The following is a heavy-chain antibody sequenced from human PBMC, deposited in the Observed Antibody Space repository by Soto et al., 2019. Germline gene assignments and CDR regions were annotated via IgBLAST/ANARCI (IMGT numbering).Heavy chain of an antibody. CDR1: GYTFTSYY. CDR3: ARDPPPVLHEYYFDY. J-gene: IGHJ4*02. CDR2: INPSGGST. Sequence: GASVKVSCKASGYTFTSYYMHWVRQAPGQGLEWMGIINPSGGSTSYAQKFQGRVTMTRDTSTSTVYMELSSLRSEDTAVYYCARDPPPVLHEYYFDYWGQGTLVTVSS. D-gene: IGHD3-10*01. V-gene: IGHV1-46*01.